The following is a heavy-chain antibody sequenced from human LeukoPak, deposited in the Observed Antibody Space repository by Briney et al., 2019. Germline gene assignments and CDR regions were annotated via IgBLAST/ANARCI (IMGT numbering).Heavy chain of an antibody. CDR3: ARDFHDIVVVPAAMAWFDP. J-gene: IGHJ5*02. V-gene: IGHV1-18*04. CDR1: GYTFTSNG. CDR2: ISAYNGNT. Sequence: ASVKVSCKASGYTFTSNGISWVRQAPGQGLEGMGLISAYNGNTNYAQKLQGRVTMTTDTSTSTAYMELRSLRSDDTAVYYCARDFHDIVVVPAAMAWFDPWGQGTLVTVSS. D-gene: IGHD2-2*01.